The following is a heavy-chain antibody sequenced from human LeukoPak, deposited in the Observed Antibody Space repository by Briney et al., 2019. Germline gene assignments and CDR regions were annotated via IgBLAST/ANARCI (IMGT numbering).Heavy chain of an antibody. CDR2: ISGSGGST. J-gene: IGHJ5*02. CDR1: GFTFSSYA. Sequence: PGGSLRLSCAASGFTFSSYAMSWDRQAPGKGLEWVSAISGSGGSTYYADSVKGRFTISRDNSKNTLYLQMNSLRAEDTAVYYCAKDRTVTTPLKWFDPWGQGTLVTVSS. V-gene: IGHV3-23*01. CDR3: AKDRTVTTPLKWFDP. D-gene: IGHD4-17*01.